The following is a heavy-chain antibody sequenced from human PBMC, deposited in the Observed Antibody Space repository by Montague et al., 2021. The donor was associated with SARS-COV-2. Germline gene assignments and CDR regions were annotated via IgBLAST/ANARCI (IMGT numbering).Heavy chain of an antibody. CDR2: LYYSGST. V-gene: IGHV4-39*01. CDR3: VRSRVERYFDWTTLDAHVKPYYFDY. CDR1: GVSISSSSYY. Sequence: SETLSLTCTVSGVSISSSSYYWGWIRQHPGKGLEWIGRLYYSGSTYYNPSLKSRVTISVDTSKNQFSLKLSSVTAAGTAVYYCVRSRVERYFDWTTLDAHVKPYYFDYWGQGTLVTVSS. J-gene: IGHJ4*02. D-gene: IGHD3-9*01.